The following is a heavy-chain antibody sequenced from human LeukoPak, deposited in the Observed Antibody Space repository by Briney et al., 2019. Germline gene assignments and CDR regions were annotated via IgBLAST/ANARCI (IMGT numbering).Heavy chain of an antibody. CDR2: ISWDGGST. J-gene: IGHJ4*02. CDR3: ARKPLSGGYGGTIDY. D-gene: IGHD5-12*01. Sequence: GGSLRLSCAASGFTFDDYTMHWVRQAPGKGLEWVSLISWDGGSTYYADSVKGRFTTSRDNSKNSLYLQMNSLRAEDTAIYYCARKPLSGGYGGTIDYWGQGTLVTVSS. CDR1: GFTFDDYT. V-gene: IGHV3-43*01.